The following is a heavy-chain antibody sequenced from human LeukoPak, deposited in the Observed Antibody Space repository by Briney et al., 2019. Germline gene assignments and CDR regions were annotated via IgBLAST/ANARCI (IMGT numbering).Heavy chain of an antibody. CDR2: ISAYNGNT. CDR3: AGIWASDDAFGI. J-gene: IGHJ3*02. CDR1: GYTFTSYG. Sequence: ASVKVSCKASGYTFTSYGTGWVRQAPGQGLEWMGWISAYNGNTNYAQKLQGRVTMTTDTSTSTAYMELRSLRSDDTAVYYCAGIWASDDAFGIWGQGTMVTVSS. V-gene: IGHV1-18*01. D-gene: IGHD2-15*01.